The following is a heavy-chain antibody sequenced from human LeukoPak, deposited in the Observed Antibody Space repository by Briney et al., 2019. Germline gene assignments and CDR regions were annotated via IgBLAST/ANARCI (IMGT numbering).Heavy chain of an antibody. J-gene: IGHJ3*02. D-gene: IGHD1-26*01. CDR2: IKQDGSEK. V-gene: IGHV3-7*01. Sequence: GGSLRLSCAASGFTFSSYWMSWVRQAPGKGLEWVANIKQDGSEKYYVDSVKGRFTISRDNAKNSLYLQMNSLRAEDTAVYYCARRRLTKWELPRVILYDAFDIWGQGTMVTVSS. CDR1: GFTFSSYW. CDR3: ARRRLTKWELPRVILYDAFDI.